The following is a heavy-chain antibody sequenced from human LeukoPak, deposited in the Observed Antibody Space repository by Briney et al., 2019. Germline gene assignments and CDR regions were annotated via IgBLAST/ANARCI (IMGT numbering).Heavy chain of an antibody. CDR1: GGSISSSSYY. Sequence: SETLSLTCTVSGGSISSSSYYWGWIRQPPGKGLEWIGSIYYSGSTYYNPSLKSRVTISVDTSKNQFSLKLSSVTAVDTAVYYCARRGIAARRGVYYYYYMDVWGKGTTVTVSS. D-gene: IGHD6-6*01. J-gene: IGHJ6*03. CDR2: IYYSGST. V-gene: IGHV4-39*07. CDR3: ARRGIAARRGVYYYYYMDV.